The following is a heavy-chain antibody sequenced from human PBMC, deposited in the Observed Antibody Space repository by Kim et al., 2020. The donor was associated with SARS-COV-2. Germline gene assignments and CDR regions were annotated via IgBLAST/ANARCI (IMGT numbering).Heavy chain of an antibody. V-gene: IGHV1-69*13. CDR2: IIPIFGTA. Sequence: SVKVSCKASGGTFSSYAISWVRQAPGQGLEWMGGIIPIFGTANYAQKFQGRVTITADESTSTAYMELSSLRSEDTAVYYCATRGIVATIIFDYWGQGTLVTVSS. J-gene: IGHJ4*02. CDR1: GGTFSSYA. D-gene: IGHD5-12*01. CDR3: ATRGIVATIIFDY.